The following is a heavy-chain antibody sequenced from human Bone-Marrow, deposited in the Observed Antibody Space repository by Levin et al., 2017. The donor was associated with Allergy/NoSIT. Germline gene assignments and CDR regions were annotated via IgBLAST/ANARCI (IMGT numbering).Heavy chain of an antibody. CDR3: ARAGYCTGGVCYYYYYYYMDV. D-gene: IGHD2-8*02. CDR1: GFTFSSYE. CDR2: ISSSGSTI. V-gene: IGHV3-48*03. J-gene: IGHJ6*03. Sequence: GESLKISCAASGFTFSSYEMNWVRQAPGKGLEWVSYISSSGSTIYYADSVKGRFTISRDNAKNSLYLQMNSLRAEDTAVYYCARAGYCTGGVCYYYYYYYMDVWGKGTTVTVSS.